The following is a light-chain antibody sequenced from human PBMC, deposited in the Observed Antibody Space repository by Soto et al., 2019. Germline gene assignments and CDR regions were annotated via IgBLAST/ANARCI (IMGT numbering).Light chain of an antibody. Sequence: DIQMTQSPSSLSASVGDRVTITCRASQSIGKYLSWFQQTPGNAPKLLIYAASSLQSGVPSRFSGSGSGTDFTLTISSLQPEDFATYYCQQSYSTPFTVGQGTRLEIK. CDR1: QSIGKY. CDR2: AAS. V-gene: IGKV1-39*01. J-gene: IGKJ5*01. CDR3: QQSYSTPFT.